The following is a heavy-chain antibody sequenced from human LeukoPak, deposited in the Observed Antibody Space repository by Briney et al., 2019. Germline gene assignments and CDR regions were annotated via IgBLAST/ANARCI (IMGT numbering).Heavy chain of an antibody. D-gene: IGHD3-22*01. CDR2: ISYDGSNK. CDR3: ARVRNYYDSSGYYLGY. CDR1: GFRFNSHH. V-gene: IGHV3-30*03. J-gene: IGHJ4*02. Sequence: GGSLRLSCAVSGFRFNSHHMHWVRQAPGKGLEWVAVISYDGSNKYYADSVKGRFTISRDNSKNTLYLQMNSLRAEDTAVYYCARVRNYYDSSGYYLGYWGQGTLVTVSS.